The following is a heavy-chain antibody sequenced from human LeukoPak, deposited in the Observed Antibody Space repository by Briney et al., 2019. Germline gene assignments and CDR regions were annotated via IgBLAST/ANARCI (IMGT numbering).Heavy chain of an antibody. D-gene: IGHD5-18*01. CDR3: AKSVDTGLYYYYGMDV. CDR2: ITGDGGRI. J-gene: IGHJ6*02. CDR1: GFTFDDYA. V-gene: IGHV3-43*02. Sequence: GGSLRRSCAASGFTFDDYAMHWVRQAPGKGLEGVSLITGDGGRIYYADSVKGRFTISRDNSKNSLYLQMNSLRTEDTALYYCAKSVDTGLYYYYGMDVWGQGTTVTVSS.